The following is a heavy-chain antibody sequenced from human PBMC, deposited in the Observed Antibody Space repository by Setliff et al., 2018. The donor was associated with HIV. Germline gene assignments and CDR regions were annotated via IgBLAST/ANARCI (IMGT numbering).Heavy chain of an antibody. Sequence: PSETLSLTCTVSGGSTDSGSYYWAWIRQPPGKGLEWIGSMCYTGSTYYNPSLKSRVTISIDTSKTQFSLKLNSVTAADTAMYYCARDGGSSGWYFVLGYSDYWGPGTLVTVSS. D-gene: IGHD6-19*01. J-gene: IGHJ4*02. CDR1: GGSTDSGSYY. V-gene: IGHV4-39*02. CDR2: MCYTGST. CDR3: ARDGGSSGWYFVLGYSDY.